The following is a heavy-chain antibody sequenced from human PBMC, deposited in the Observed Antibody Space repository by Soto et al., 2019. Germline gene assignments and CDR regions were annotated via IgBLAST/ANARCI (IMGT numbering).Heavy chain of an antibody. V-gene: IGHV3-33*01. CDR1: GFSFSSYG. D-gene: IGHD4-4*01. CDR3: ARGMHSNSRGFDP. J-gene: IGHJ5*02. CDR2: IWYDGSNK. Sequence: QVQLVESGGGVVQPGRSLRLSCAASGFSFSSYGMHWVRQAPGKGLEWVALIWYDGSNKYYADSVKGRFTISRDNAKNTLYLQINSLRGEGTAVYYWARGMHSNSRGFDPWGQGPLVSVSS.